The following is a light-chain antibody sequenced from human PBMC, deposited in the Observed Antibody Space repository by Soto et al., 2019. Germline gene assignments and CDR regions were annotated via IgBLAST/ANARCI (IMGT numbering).Light chain of an antibody. CDR3: QQYFYTLYS. CDR1: QSLFYSSNNKHY. CDR2: WAS. J-gene: IGKJ2*03. V-gene: IGKV4-1*01. Sequence: DIVIPQSPDFLPVYLGERATINCKSSQSLFYSSNNKHYLAWYQQKPGQPPQLLIFWASTRESGVPDRFSGSGSGTDFTLTISRLQAEDVAVYYCQQYFYTLYSFGQGTKLEIK.